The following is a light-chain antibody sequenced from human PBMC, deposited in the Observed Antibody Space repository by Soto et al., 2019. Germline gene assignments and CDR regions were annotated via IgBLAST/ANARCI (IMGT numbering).Light chain of an antibody. CDR3: SSYAGGNNLYV. V-gene: IGLV2-8*01. CDR2: EVT. CDR1: SSDVGRYNY. J-gene: IGLJ1*01. Sequence: QSALTQPPSASGSPGQSVTISCTGTSSDVGRYNYVSWYQQHPGKAPKLMISEVTKQPSGVPDRLSGSKSGNTASLTVSGLQAEDEADYYCSSYAGGNNLYVFGTGTKSPS.